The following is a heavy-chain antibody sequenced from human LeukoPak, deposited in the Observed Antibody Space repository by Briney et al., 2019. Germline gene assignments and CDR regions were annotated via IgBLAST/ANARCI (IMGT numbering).Heavy chain of an antibody. V-gene: IGHV3-74*01. CDR1: GFTFSSYL. CDR2: ISSDGSTT. D-gene: IGHD3-10*01. J-gene: IGHJ4*02. CDR3: ARAGLYGSGSYYFDY. Sequence: GRSLRLSCAASGFTFSSYLMHWGRHAPGKGLVWVSRISSDGSTTSYADSVRGRFTISRDNAKNTLYLQMNSLRAEDTAVYYCARAGLYGSGSYYFDYWGQGTLVTVSS.